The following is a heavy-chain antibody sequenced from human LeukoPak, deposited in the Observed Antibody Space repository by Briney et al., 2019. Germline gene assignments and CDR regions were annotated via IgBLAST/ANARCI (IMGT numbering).Heavy chain of an antibody. Sequence: SETLSLTCTVSGGSISSSYWSWIRQPPGKGLEWIGYIYTSGGTNHNPSLKSRVTMSVDTSKNQFSLNLSSVTAADTAVYYCARRRSGGRDFDFWGRGTLVTVSS. J-gene: IGHJ4*02. CDR1: GGSISSSY. D-gene: IGHD2-15*01. V-gene: IGHV4-4*09. CDR3: ARRRSGGRDFDF. CDR2: IYTSGGT.